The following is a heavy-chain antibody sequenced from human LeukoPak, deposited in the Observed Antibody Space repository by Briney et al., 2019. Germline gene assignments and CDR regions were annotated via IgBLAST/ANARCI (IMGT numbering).Heavy chain of an antibody. Sequence: GGSLRLFCAASGFTFSSYGMHWVRQAPGKGLEWVAFIRYDGSNKYYADSVKGRFTISRDNSKNTLYLQMNSLRAEDTAVYYCAKAYCSSTSCPPHYWGQGTLVTVSS. D-gene: IGHD2-2*01. V-gene: IGHV3-30*02. CDR1: GFTFSSYG. J-gene: IGHJ4*02. CDR3: AKAYCSSTSCPPHY. CDR2: IRYDGSNK.